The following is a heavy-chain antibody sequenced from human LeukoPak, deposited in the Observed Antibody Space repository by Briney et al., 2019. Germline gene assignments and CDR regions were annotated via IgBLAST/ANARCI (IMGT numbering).Heavy chain of an antibody. V-gene: IGHV3-9*01. Sequence: PGRSLRLSCAASGFTFDDYAMHWVRQAPGKGLEWVSGISGNSGSIGYADSVKGRFTTSRDNAKNSLYLQMHSLRAEDRALYYCAKDALSGKVPAGYMDVWGKGTTVTVSS. CDR3: AKDALSGKVPAGYMDV. CDR2: ISGNSGSI. CDR1: GFTFDDYA. D-gene: IGHD2-2*01. J-gene: IGHJ6*03.